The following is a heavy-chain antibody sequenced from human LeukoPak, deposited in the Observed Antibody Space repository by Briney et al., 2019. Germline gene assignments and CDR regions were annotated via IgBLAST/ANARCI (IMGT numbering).Heavy chain of an antibody. D-gene: IGHD3-22*01. CDR1: GGSISSYY. CDR3: ARDSWYYYDSSGYYGIGAFDI. J-gene: IGHJ3*02. Sequence: SETLSLTCTVSGGSISSYYWSWIRQPAGKGLEWIGRIYTSGSTNYNPSLKSRVTMSVDTSKNQFSLKLSSVTAADTAVYYCARDSWYYYDSSGYYGIGAFDIWGQGTMVTVSS. CDR2: IYTSGST. V-gene: IGHV4-4*07.